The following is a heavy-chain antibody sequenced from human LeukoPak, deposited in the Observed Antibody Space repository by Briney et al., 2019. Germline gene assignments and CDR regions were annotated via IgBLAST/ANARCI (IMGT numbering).Heavy chain of an antibody. V-gene: IGHV1-18*01. Sequence: GASVKVSCKASGYSFTTYGISWVGQAPGHGLGWMGWISAYNGNTNYVQKLQGRVAMTTDTSTSTAYMESRSLSYDDRAVYYSARDMIAARPNWFDPWGQGTLFTVSS. CDR2: ISAYNGNT. J-gene: IGHJ5*02. CDR3: ARDMIAARPNWFDP. CDR1: GYSFTTYG. D-gene: IGHD6-6*01.